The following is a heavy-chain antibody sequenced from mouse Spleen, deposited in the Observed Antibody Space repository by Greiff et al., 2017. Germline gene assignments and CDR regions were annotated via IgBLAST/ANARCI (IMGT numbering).Heavy chain of an antibody. CDR1: GFTFSSYA. V-gene: IGHV5-9-1*01. CDR3: ARPYYYGSSYEGDYAMDY. Sequence: DVKLVESGGGLVKPGGSLKLSCAASGFTFSSYAMSWVRQTPEKRLEWVATISSGGSYTYYPDSVKGRFTISRDNAKNTLYLQMSSLRSEDTAMYYCARPYYYGSSYEGDYAMDYWGQGTSVTVSS. J-gene: IGHJ4*01. CDR2: ISSGGSYT. D-gene: IGHD1-1*01.